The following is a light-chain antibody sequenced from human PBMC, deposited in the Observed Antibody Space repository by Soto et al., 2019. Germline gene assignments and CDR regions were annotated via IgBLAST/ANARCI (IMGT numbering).Light chain of an antibody. J-gene: IGLJ1*01. Sequence: QSALTQPASVSGSPGQSITISCTGTSSDVGGYNYVSWYQQHPDNAPKLMIYEVTNRPSGISNRFSGSKSGNTASLTISGLQAEDEADYYCRSYTISNSYVFGTGTKVTVL. CDR3: RSYTISNSYV. V-gene: IGLV2-14*01. CDR2: EVT. CDR1: SSDVGGYNY.